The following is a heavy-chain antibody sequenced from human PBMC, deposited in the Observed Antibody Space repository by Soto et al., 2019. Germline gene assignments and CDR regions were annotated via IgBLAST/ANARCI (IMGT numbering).Heavy chain of an antibody. D-gene: IGHD5-18*01. CDR1: GFTFGSYA. V-gene: IGHV3-23*01. J-gene: IGHJ4*02. CDR2: ILGGGSST. CDR3: AIEWECGSAYGYPGVGYFDY. Sequence: GGSLRLSCAASGFTFGSYAMSWVRQGPGKGLEWVSAILGGGSSTYYADSVKGRFTISRDNSKSTLYLQMNSLRAEATAAYYCAIEWECGSAYGYPGVGYFDYWGQGTLVTVSS.